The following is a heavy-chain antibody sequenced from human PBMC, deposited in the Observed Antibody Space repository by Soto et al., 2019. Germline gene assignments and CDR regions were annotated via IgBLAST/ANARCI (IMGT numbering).Heavy chain of an antibody. D-gene: IGHD2-21*02. Sequence: PGGSLRLSCAASGFTFSSYIMNWVRQAPGKGLEWVSSISRSAGNTYYADSVKGRFTISRDNAKNSMYLQMNSLRAEDTAVYYCARDQVTGLDAFDIWGQGTMVTVS. CDR1: GFTFSSYI. V-gene: IGHV3-21*01. J-gene: IGHJ3*02. CDR2: ISRSAGNT. CDR3: ARDQVTGLDAFDI.